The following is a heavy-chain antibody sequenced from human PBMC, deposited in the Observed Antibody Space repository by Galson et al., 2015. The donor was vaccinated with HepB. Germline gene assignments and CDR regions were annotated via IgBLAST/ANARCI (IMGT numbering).Heavy chain of an antibody. CDR1: GDSVSSNIAG. CDR3: ARGISTGLLE. J-gene: IGHJ4*02. D-gene: IGHD2-15*01. CDR2: TYYRSKWYN. Sequence: CAISGDSVSSNIAGWHWIRQSPSRGLEWLGRTYYRSKWYNEYALSVRSRITINADTTKNQFSLHLKSVSPEDTAVYYCARGISTGLLEWGRATLVTVSS. V-gene: IGHV6-1*01.